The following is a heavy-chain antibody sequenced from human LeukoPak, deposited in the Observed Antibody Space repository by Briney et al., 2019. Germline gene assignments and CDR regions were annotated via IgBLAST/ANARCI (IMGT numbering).Heavy chain of an antibody. CDR3: ANGGAYCGADCYLPAFDY. J-gene: IGHJ4*02. Sequence: SETLSLTCTVSGGSISTPGYYWSWIRKHPGKGLEWIGYIYYSGSTYYNPSLRSRVTISVDTSKNQFSLKLSSVTGADTAVYYCANGGAYCGADCYLPAFDYWGQGTLVTVSS. CDR2: IYYSGST. V-gene: IGHV4-31*03. CDR1: GGSISTPGYY. D-gene: IGHD2-21*02.